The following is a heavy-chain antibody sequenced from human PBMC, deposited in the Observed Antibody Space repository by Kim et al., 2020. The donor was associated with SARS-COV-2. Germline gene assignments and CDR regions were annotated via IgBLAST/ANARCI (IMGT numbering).Heavy chain of an antibody. D-gene: IGHD3-22*01. Sequence: GGSLRLSCAASGFTFSSYAMSWVRQAPGKGLEWVSAISGSGGSTYYADSVKGRFTISRDNSKNTLYLQMNSLRAEDTAVYYCAKDMRESYYDSSGYGTDPWGQGTLVTVSS. CDR3: AKDMRESYYDSSGYGTDP. J-gene: IGHJ5*02. CDR2: ISGSGGST. CDR1: GFTFSSYA. V-gene: IGHV3-23*01.